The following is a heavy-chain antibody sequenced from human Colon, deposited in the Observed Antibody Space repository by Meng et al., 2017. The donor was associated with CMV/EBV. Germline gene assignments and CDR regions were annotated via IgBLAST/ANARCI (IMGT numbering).Heavy chain of an antibody. CDR1: GYTFTNYW. CDR2: IYPGDSHV. J-gene: IGHJ4*02. CDR3: ARLGPYVSSFLAKY. D-gene: IGHD3-10*02. Sequence: KVSCKASGYTFTNYWIGWVRQMPGNGLEWMGIIYPGDSHVRYSPSFQGQITISADKSSDTAYFQWSSLKASHTAIYYCARLGPYVSSFLAKYWGQGTLVTVSS. V-gene: IGHV5-51*01.